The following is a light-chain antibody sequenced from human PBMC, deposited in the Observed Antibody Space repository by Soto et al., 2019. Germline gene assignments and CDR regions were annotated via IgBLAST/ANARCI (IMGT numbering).Light chain of an antibody. CDR3: QQYSNWPRT. V-gene: IGKV3-15*01. CDR1: QSVSSS. J-gene: IGKJ1*01. Sequence: EILLTQSPATLAVSPGEGATLSCRASQSVSSSVAWYQQKPGQAPRLLIYGASTRATGIPDGFSGSGSGKELTLTISSLKSEDFAVYYCQQYSNWPRTFGQGTKWIS. CDR2: GAS.